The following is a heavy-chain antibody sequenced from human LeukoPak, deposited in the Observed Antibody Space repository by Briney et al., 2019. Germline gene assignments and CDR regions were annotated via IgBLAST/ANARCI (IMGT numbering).Heavy chain of an antibody. CDR1: GYTSTGYY. CDR3: ARDPNYYDSSGIKGGDY. Sequence: ASVKVSCKASGYTSTGYYMHWVRQAPGQGLEWMGWINPNSGGTNYAQKFQGRVTMTRDTSISTAYMELSRLRSDDTAVYYCARDPNYYDSSGIKGGDYWGQGTLVTVSS. V-gene: IGHV1-2*02. J-gene: IGHJ4*02. D-gene: IGHD3-22*01. CDR2: INPNSGGT.